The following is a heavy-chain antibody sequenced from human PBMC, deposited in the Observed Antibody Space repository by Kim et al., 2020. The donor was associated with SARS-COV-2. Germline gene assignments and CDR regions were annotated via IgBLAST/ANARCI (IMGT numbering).Heavy chain of an antibody. Sequence: STDIYYADSVRGRFTSSRDYAKNSLYLQMNSLRVEDTAVYYCARGGDLDYWGQGTLVTVSS. CDR2: STDI. J-gene: IGHJ4*02. CDR3: ARGGDLDY. D-gene: IGHD3-10*01. V-gene: IGHV3-21*01.